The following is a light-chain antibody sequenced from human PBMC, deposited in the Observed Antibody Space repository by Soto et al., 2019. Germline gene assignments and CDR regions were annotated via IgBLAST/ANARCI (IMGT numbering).Light chain of an antibody. Sequence: EIVLTQSPGTLSLSPGESATLSCRASQSLSSRYLAWYQQKAGRAPRLLIYGASTTATGIPDRFSGIGSGTDFTLIISRLEPEDFAVYFCQQYGSSPNTFGQGTRLEIK. CDR3: QQYGSSPNT. J-gene: IGKJ5*01. V-gene: IGKV3-20*01. CDR2: GAS. CDR1: QSLSSRY.